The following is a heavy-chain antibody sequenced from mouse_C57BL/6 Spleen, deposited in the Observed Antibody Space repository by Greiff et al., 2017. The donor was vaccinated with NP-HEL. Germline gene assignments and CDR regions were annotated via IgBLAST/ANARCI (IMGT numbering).Heavy chain of an antibody. CDR2: ISSGSSTI. V-gene: IGHV5-17*01. Sequence: EVKLVESGGGLVKPGGSLKLSCAASGFTFSDYGMHWVRQAPEKGLEWVAYISSGSSTIYYADTVKGRFTISRDNAKNTLFLQMTSLRSEDTAMYYCARPKSYYDYDNYAMDYWGQGTSVTVSS. J-gene: IGHJ4*01. CDR3: ARPKSYYDYDNYAMDY. D-gene: IGHD2-4*01. CDR1: GFTFSDYG.